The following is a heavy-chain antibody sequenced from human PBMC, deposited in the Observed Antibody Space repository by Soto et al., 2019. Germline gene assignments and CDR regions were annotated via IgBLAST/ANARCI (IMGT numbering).Heavy chain of an antibody. V-gene: IGHV4-31*03. D-gene: IGHD3-22*01. J-gene: IGHJ4*02. CDR2: IYHSGST. CDR1: GGSISSGGYY. Sequence: PSETLSLTCTVSGGSISSGGYYCRWIRQHRGKCLEWIVYIYHSGSTYYNPSLKSRVTISVDTSKNQFSLKLSSVTAADTAVYYCAGGTNDSSGYSDSDYWGQGTLVTVS. CDR3: AGGTNDSSGYSDSDY.